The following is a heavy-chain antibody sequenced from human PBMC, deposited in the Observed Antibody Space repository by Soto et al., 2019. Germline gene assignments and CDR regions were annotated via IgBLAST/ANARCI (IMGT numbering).Heavy chain of an antibody. CDR1: GFTFSSYG. CDR2: IWYDGSNK. J-gene: IGHJ4*02. CDR3: ARGREGTIVGVVFFDY. D-gene: IGHD3-3*01. Sequence: QVQLVESGGGVVQPGRSLRLSCAASGFTFSSYGMHWVRQAPGKGLEWVAVIWYDGSNKYYADSVKGRFTISRDNSKNTLYLQMNSLRGEDTAVYYCARGREGTIVGVVFFDYWGQGTLVTVSS. V-gene: IGHV3-33*01.